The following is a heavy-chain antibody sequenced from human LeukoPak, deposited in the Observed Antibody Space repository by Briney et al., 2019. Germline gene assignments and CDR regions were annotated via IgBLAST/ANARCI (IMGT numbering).Heavy chain of an antibody. CDR2: IRSKANSYAT. V-gene: IGHV3-73*01. D-gene: IGHD5-24*01. J-gene: IGHJ4*02. CDR1: GFTFSGSA. CDR3: TSRGEMATFYFDY. Sequence: VGSLRLSCAASGFTFSGSAMHWVRQASGKGLEWVGRIRSKANSYATAYAASVKGRFTISRDDSKNTAYLQMNSLKTEDTAVYYWTSRGEMATFYFDYWGQGTLVTVSS.